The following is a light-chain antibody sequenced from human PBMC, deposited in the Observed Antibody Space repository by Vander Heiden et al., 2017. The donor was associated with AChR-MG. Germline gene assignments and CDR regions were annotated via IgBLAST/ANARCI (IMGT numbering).Light chain of an antibody. CDR2: RAS. J-gene: IGKJ1*01. CDR1: QSTGNW. CDR3: QYDNYFWT. Sequence: DIQVTQSPSSLSASVGDRVTITCRASQSTGNWLAWYQQKPGKAPRLLIYRASSLQSGVPSRFSGGGSGTEFTLTISSLQPDDFATYYCQYDNYFWTFGQGTRVDLK. V-gene: IGKV1-5*01.